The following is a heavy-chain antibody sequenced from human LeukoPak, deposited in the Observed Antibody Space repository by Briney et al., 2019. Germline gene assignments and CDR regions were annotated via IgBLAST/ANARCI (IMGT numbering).Heavy chain of an antibody. Sequence: SETLSLTCTVSGGSVSSYYWSWIRQPAGKELEWIGRIYSSGSTNYNPSLKIRVTMSVDTAKNQFSLKLSSVTAADTALYYCARAGEYCSSASCYYFDYWGQGTLVTVSS. CDR2: IYSSGST. CDR3: ARAGEYCSSASCYYFDY. D-gene: IGHD2-2*01. CDR1: GGSVSSYY. J-gene: IGHJ4*02. V-gene: IGHV4-4*07.